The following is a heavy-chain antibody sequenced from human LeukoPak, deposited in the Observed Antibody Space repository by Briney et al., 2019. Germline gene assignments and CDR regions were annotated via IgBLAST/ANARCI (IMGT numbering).Heavy chain of an antibody. J-gene: IGHJ4*02. Sequence: PSETLSLTCTVSGGSVSSYYWSWLRQPAGKGLEWIGRIYTSGSTNYNPSLKSRGTISVDKSKNQLSLKLTSVTAADTAVYYCARDLSYCSSTRCYAPYYFDYWGQGTLVTVSS. CDR1: GGSVSSYY. CDR2: IYTSGST. CDR3: ARDLSYCSSTRCYAPYYFDY. D-gene: IGHD2-2*01. V-gene: IGHV4-4*07.